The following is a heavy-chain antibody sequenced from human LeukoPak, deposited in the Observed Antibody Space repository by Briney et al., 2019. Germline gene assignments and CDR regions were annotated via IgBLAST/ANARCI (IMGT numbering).Heavy chain of an antibody. D-gene: IGHD2-15*01. CDR3: TTWSAAYRAN. J-gene: IGHJ4*02. Sequence: GGSLRLSCAASGFTFSKAWMSWVRQAPGKGLEWVGCIKSEADGGTIDYAAPVTGRFAISRDDSKNIVFLKMNGLKVEDSGVYYCTTWSAAYRANWGQGTLVTVSS. V-gene: IGHV3-15*01. CDR1: GFTFSKAW. CDR2: IKSEADGGTI.